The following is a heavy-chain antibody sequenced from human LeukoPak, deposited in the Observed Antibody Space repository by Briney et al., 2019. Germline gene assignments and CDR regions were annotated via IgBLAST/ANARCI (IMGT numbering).Heavy chain of an antibody. J-gene: IGHJ4*02. V-gene: IGHV4-61*02. Sequence: PSETLSLTCTVSGGSISSSSYYWSWIRQPAGKGLEWIGRIYTSGSTNYNPSLKSRVTMSVDTSKNQFSLKLSSVTAADTAVYYCARTKGERYGSGSLDYWGQGTLVTVSS. D-gene: IGHD3-10*01. CDR1: GGSISSSSYY. CDR2: IYTSGST. CDR3: ARTKGERYGSGSLDY.